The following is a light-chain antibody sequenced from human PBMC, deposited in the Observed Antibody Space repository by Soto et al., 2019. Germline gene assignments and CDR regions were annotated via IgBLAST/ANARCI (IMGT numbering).Light chain of an antibody. CDR1: SSNIGAGYD. Sequence: QSVLTQPPSVSGAPGQRVTISCTGSSSNIGAGYDVHWYQQLPGTAPKLLIYGNSNRPSGVPDRFSGSKSGTSASLAITGLQAEDEADYYCQPYDSSLSGYVFGTGTKVPS. J-gene: IGLJ1*01. V-gene: IGLV1-40*01. CDR2: GNS. CDR3: QPYDSSLSGYV.